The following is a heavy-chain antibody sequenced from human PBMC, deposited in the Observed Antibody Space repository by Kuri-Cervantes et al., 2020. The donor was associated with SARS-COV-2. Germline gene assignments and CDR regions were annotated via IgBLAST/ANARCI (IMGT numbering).Heavy chain of an antibody. D-gene: IGHD4-17*01. J-gene: IGHJ4*02. CDR2: ISYDGSNK. CDR3: ARDLNGDYLVDY. CDR1: GFTFSSYA. Sequence: GGSLRLSCAASGFTFSSYAMHWVRQAPGKGLEWVAVISYDGSNKYYADSVKGRFTISRDNAKNSLYLQMNSLRAEDTAVYYCARDLNGDYLVDYWGQGTLVTVSS. V-gene: IGHV3-30-3*01.